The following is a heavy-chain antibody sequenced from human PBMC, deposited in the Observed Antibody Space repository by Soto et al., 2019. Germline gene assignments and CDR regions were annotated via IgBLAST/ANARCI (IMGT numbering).Heavy chain of an antibody. J-gene: IGHJ2*01. V-gene: IGHV4-59*01. Sequence: QVQLQESGPGLVKPSETLSLTCAVSGGSLSNYSWSWIRQPPGKGLEWIGYIYDSGSTNYNPSLKRRVTISIDTSKNQCSLKLTSVTAADTAVYYCARVGEDRVVTGNWYFDLWGRGSLVTVSS. CDR2: IYDSGST. D-gene: IGHD2-21*02. CDR1: GGSLSNYS. CDR3: ARVGEDRVVTGNWYFDL.